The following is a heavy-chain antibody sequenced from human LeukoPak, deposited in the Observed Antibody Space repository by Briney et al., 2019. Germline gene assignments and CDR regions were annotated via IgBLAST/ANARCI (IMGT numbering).Heavy chain of an antibody. V-gene: IGHV3-30*02. J-gene: IGHJ1*01. CDR3: AKEEDGPRGRYGSGTYGYFQH. Sequence: PGGSLRLSCAASEFTFSNYAMHWVRQAPGKGLEWVAFTRSDGTDKYYAETVRGRFTISRDNSENTLYLQMNSLRAEDTAVYYCAKEEDGPRGRYGSGTYGYFQHWGQGTLVTVSS. CDR2: TRSDGTDK. CDR1: EFTFSNYA. D-gene: IGHD3-10*01.